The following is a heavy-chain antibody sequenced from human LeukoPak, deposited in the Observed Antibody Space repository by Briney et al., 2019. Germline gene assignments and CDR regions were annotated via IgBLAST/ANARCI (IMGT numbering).Heavy chain of an antibody. D-gene: IGHD1-26*01. CDR1: GFTFNNYA. CDR2: ISYDGSNK. J-gene: IGHJ6*03. V-gene: IGHV3-30*18. CDR3: AKPHIPSYSGSHEYYYYYYYMDV. Sequence: GGSLRLSCAASGFTFNNYALHWVRQAPGKGLEWVAVISYDGSNKYYADSVKGRFTISRDNSKNTLYLQMNSLRAEDTAVYYCAKPHIPSYSGSHEYYYYYYYMDVWGKGTTVTVSS.